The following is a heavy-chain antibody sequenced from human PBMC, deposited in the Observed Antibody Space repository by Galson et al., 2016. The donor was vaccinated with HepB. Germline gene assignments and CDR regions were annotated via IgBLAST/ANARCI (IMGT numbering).Heavy chain of an antibody. CDR2: INPSTGNT. D-gene: IGHD2-21*01. J-gene: IGHJ5*02. Sequence: SVKVSCKASGYRFQSYGISWVRQAPGQGLEWMGWINPSTGNTDYEQKFAGRVTMTIDTSTSTVYLDLGSLTSDDTAVYYCARAVGGFCDGERCYNWFDPWGQGTLVSVSS. CDR3: ARAVGGFCDGERCYNWFDP. V-gene: IGHV1-18*01. CDR1: GYRFQSYG.